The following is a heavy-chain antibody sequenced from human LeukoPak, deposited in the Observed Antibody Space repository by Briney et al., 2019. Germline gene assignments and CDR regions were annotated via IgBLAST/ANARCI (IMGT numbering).Heavy chain of an antibody. CDR1: GFTFSSYE. J-gene: IGHJ4*02. CDR3: ARDDTVRKLDY. D-gene: IGHD4-11*01. V-gene: IGHV3-21*06. CDR2: ISSNGHYV. Sequence: GGSLRLSCAASGFTFSSYEMNWVRQAPGKKVEWVSLISSNGHYVYYADSVKGRFTISRDNAKNSLYLHMNSLRAEDTAVYYCARDDTVRKLDYWGQGSLVIVSS.